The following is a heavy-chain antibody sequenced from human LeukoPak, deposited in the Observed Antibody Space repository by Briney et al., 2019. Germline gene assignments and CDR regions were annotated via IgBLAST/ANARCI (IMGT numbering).Heavy chain of an antibody. D-gene: IGHD6-19*01. CDR3: AXXXYSSGWYWIHGAFDI. CDR1: GGSFSGYY. V-gene: IGHV4-34*01. J-gene: IGHJ3*02. Sequence: SETLSLTCAVYGGSFSGYYWSWIRQPPGKGLEWIGEINHSGSTNYNPSLKSRVTISVDTSKNQFSLKLNSVTAADTAVFYCAXXXYSSGWYWIHGAFDIWGQGTMVTVSS. CDR2: INHSGST.